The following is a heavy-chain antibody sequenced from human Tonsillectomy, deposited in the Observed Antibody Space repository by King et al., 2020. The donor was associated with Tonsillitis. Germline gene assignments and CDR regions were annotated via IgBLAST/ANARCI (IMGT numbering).Heavy chain of an antibody. CDR3: ARDGYYHDSTDLDY. D-gene: IGHD3-22*01. J-gene: IGHJ4*02. V-gene: IGHV4-38-2*02. Sequence: QLQESGPGRVKPSETLSLTCTVSGYSITSGYYWGWIRQPPGKGLEWIGSVSRTGSTHYNPSLKSRVPISVDTSKNQFSLKLRSVTAADRAGYCCARDGYYHDSTDLDYWGQGTLVTVSS. CDR1: GYSITSGYY. CDR2: VSRTGST.